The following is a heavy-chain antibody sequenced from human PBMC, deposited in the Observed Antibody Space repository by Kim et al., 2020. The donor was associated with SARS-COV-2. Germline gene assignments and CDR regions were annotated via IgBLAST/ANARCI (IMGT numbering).Heavy chain of an antibody. D-gene: IGHD3-10*01. V-gene: IGHV3-21*01. J-gene: IGHJ4*02. Sequence: SVKGRFTISRDNAKNSLYLQMKSLRAEDTAVYYCARDGNYYGSGSTNWGYWGQGTLVTVSS. CDR3: ARDGNYYGSGSTNWGY.